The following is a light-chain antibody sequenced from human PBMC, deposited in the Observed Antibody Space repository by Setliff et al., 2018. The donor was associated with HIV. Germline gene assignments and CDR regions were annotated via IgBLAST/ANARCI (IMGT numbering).Light chain of an antibody. Sequence: QSVLTQPASVSGSPGQSITISCTGTSSDVGGYKSVSWYQQHPGKAPKLTIYEVSNRPSGVSNRFSGSKSGNTASLTISGLQAEDEADYYCSSYTSSSTYVFGTGTKVTVL. CDR3: SSYTSSSTYV. CDR2: EVS. V-gene: IGLV2-14*01. CDR1: SSDVGGYKS. J-gene: IGLJ1*01.